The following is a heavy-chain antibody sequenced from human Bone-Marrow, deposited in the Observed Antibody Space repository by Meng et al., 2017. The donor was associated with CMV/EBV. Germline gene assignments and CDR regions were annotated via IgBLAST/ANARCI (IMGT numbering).Heavy chain of an antibody. V-gene: IGHV4-39*01. CDR2: IYYSGST. D-gene: IGHD2-21*01. J-gene: IGHJ4*02. CDR3: ARGLHGDYDY. Sequence: SETLSLTCTVSGGSISSSSYYWGWIRQPPGKGLEWIGSIYYSGSTYYNQSLKSRVTISVDTSKNQFSLKLSSVTAADTAVYYCARGLHGDYDYWGQGTLVTVSS. CDR1: GGSISSSSYY.